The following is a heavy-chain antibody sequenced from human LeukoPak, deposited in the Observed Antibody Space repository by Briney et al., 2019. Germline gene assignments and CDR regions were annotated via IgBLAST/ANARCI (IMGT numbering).Heavy chain of an antibody. CDR3: ARDLKQFGGWFDY. V-gene: IGHV1-3*01. CDR1: GYTFTNYA. Sequence: ASVKVSCKASGYTFTNYAIHWVRQAPGQRLEWMGWINAGNGNTKYSPKFQGRVTITRDTFASTAYMGLSSLRSEDTAVYYCARDLKQFGGWFDYWGQGTLVTVSS. D-gene: IGHD6-19*01. CDR2: INAGNGNT. J-gene: IGHJ4*02.